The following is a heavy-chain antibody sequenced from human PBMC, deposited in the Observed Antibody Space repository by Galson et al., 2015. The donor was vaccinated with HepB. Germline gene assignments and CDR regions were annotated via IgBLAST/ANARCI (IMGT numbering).Heavy chain of an antibody. CDR3: ARGGGSYYGLSPGYYMDV. CDR1: GFTFSSYD. D-gene: IGHD1-26*01. CDR2: IGTAGDP. J-gene: IGHJ6*03. Sequence: SLRLSCAASGFTFSSYDMHWVRQATGKGLEWVSAIGTAGDPYYPGSVKGRFTTSRENAKNSLYLQMNSLRAGDTAVYYCARGGGSYYGLSPGYYMDVWGKGTTVTVSS. V-gene: IGHV3-13*05.